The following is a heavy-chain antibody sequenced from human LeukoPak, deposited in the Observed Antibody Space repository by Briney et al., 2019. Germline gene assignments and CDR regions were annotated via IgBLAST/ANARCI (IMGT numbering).Heavy chain of an antibody. CDR3: ARGYSTYFDY. D-gene: IGHD1-1*01. J-gene: IGHJ4*02. Sequence: GGSLRLSCAASGFTFDDYGMSWVRQGPGKGLEWVSGINWNGGSTGYADSVKGRFTISGDNAKNSLYLQMNSLRAEDTALYYCARGYSTYFDYWGQGTLVTVSS. CDR1: GFTFDDYG. V-gene: IGHV3-20*04. CDR2: INWNGGST.